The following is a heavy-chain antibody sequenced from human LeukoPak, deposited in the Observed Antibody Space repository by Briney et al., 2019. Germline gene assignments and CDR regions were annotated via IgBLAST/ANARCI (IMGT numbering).Heavy chain of an antibody. D-gene: IGHD2-2*01. Sequence: ASVKVSCKASGGTFSSYAISWVRQAPGQGLEWMGGIIPIFGTANYAQKFQGRVTITADESTSTAYMELSSLRSEDTAVHYCARDHCSSTSCYADYYYGMDVWGQGTTVTASS. CDR2: IIPIFGTA. J-gene: IGHJ6*02. V-gene: IGHV1-69*13. CDR3: ARDHCSSTSCYADYYYGMDV. CDR1: GGTFSSYA.